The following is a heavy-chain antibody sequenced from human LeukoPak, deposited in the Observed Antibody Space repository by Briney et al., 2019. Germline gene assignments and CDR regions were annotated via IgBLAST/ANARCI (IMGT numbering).Heavy chain of an antibody. J-gene: IGHJ4*02. CDR3: ARAAEYSSGWYLFDY. D-gene: IGHD6-19*01. CDR2: IYTSGGT. Sequence: SETLSLTCTVSGNSISNYYWTWIRQPAGKGLEWIGRIYTSGGTNYNPSLKTRVTLSVDTSKNQVSLKLSSVNAADTAMYYCARAAEYSSGWYLFDYWGQGILVTVSA. CDR1: GNSISNYY. V-gene: IGHV4-4*07.